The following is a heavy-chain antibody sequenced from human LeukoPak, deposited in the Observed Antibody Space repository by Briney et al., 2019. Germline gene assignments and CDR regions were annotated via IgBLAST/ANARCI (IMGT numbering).Heavy chain of an antibody. CDR2: IKEDGNEM. V-gene: IGHV3-7*01. Sequence: GGSLRLSCAASGFTFSNAWMSWVRQAPGKGLEWVANIKEDGNEMYYVDSVKGRFTISRDNAKNSLFLQMNSLRVEDTAMYYCARDQRAFDIWGQGTMVTVSS. D-gene: IGHD6-25*01. CDR1: GFTFSNAW. CDR3: ARDQRAFDI. J-gene: IGHJ3*02.